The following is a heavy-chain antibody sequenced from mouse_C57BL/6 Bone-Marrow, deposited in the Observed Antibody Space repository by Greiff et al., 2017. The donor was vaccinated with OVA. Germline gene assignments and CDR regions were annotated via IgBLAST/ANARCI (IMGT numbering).Heavy chain of an antibody. Sequence: QVQLQQPGAELVMPGASVKLSCKASGYTFTSYWMHWVKQRPGQGLEWIGEIDPSDSYTNYNQKFKGKSTLTVDKSSSTAYMQLSSLTSEDSAVYYCARGEDYAMDYWGQGTSVTVS. CDR2: IDPSDSYT. J-gene: IGHJ4*01. CDR3: ARGEDYAMDY. CDR1: GYTFTSYW. V-gene: IGHV1-69*01.